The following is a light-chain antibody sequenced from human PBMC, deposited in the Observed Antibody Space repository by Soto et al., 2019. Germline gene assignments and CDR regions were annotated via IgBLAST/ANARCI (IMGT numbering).Light chain of an antibody. CDR3: CSYAGSYTYWV. V-gene: IGLV2-11*01. CDR1: SSDVGGYNF. CDR2: DVS. Sequence: QSALTQPRSVSGSPGQSVTMSCTGTSSDVGGYNFVSWYQHHPGKAPKVMIYDVSQRPSGVPDRFSGSKSGNTASLTISGLQTEDEANYYCCSYAGSYTYWVFGGVTKLTVL. J-gene: IGLJ3*02.